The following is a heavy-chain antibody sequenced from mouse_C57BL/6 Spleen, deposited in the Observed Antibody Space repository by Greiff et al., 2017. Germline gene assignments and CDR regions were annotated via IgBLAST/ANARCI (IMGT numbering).Heavy chain of an antibody. CDR2: IYPGSGST. D-gene: IGHD1-1*01. Sequence: QVQLKQSGAELVKPGASVKMSCKASGYTFTSYWITWVKQRPGQGLEWIGDIYPGSGSTNYNEKFKSKATLTVDTSSSTAYMQLSSLTSEDSAVXYCARHYYGRTFYYAMDYWGQGTSGTVSS. J-gene: IGHJ4*01. CDR1: GYTFTSYW. V-gene: IGHV1-55*01. CDR3: ARHYYGRTFYYAMDY.